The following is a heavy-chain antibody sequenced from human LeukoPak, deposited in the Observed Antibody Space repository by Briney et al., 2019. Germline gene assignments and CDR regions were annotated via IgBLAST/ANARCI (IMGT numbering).Heavy chain of an antibody. Sequence: ASVKVSCKASGYTFTGYYMHWLRLAPGPGLEWLGWINPNSGGTNYAQKFQGRVTMTRDTSISTAYMEVSSLRSDDTAVYYCGRDLEQWRGRMDVWGQGTTVTVSS. J-gene: IGHJ6*02. CDR2: INPNSGGT. D-gene: IGHD6-19*01. CDR3: GRDLEQWRGRMDV. V-gene: IGHV1-2*02. CDR1: GYTFTGYY.